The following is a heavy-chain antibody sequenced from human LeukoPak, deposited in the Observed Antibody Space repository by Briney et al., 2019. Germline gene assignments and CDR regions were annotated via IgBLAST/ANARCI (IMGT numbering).Heavy chain of an antibody. D-gene: IGHD2-15*01. V-gene: IGHV1-8*01. CDR3: ARGSYSLRRVVAARENWFDP. J-gene: IGHJ5*02. CDR2: MNPNSGNT. Sequence: ASVKVSCKASGYTFTSYAINWVRQATGQGLEWMGWMNPNSGNTGYAQKFQGRVTMTRNTSISTAYMELSSLRSEDTAVYYCARGSYSLRRVVAARENWFDPWGQGTLVTVSS. CDR1: GYTFTSYA.